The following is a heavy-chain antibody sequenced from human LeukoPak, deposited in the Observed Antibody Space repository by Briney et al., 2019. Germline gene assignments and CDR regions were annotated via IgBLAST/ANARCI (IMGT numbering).Heavy chain of an antibody. CDR1: GFTFSSYA. Sequence: GGSLRLSCASSGFTFSSYAMSWVRQAPGKGLEWVSAISGSGGSTYCADSVRGRLIISRDNSKNTLYLQMNSLKAEDTAVYYCAKAIVGATIPPPWGQGTLVTVSS. J-gene: IGHJ5*02. V-gene: IGHV3-23*01. D-gene: IGHD1-26*01. CDR3: AKAIVGATIPPP. CDR2: ISGSGGST.